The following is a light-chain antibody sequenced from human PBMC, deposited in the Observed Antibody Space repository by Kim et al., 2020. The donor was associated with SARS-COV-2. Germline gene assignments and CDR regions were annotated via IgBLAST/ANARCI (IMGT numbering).Light chain of an antibody. CDR1: QSVSSY. CDR2: DAS. Sequence: EIVLTQSPATLSLSPGERATLSCRASQSVSSYLAWYQQKPGQAPRLLIYDASNRATGIPARFSGSGSGTDFTLTISSLEPEDFAVYYCQQRSNWPSATFGGGTKLEI. J-gene: IGKJ4*01. CDR3: QQRSNWPSAT. V-gene: IGKV3-11*01.